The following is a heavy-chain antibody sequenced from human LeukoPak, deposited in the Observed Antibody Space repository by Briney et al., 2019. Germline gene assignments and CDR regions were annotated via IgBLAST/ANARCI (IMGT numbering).Heavy chain of an antibody. CDR2: INHSGST. CDR3: ARGIVPAAVAKTFDY. V-gene: IGHV4-34*01. Sequence: SETLSLTCAVYGGSFSGYYWSWIRQPPGKGLEWIGEINHSGSTNYNPSLKSRVTISVDTSKNQFPLKLSSVTAADTAVYYCARGIVPAAVAKTFDYWGQGTLVTVSS. D-gene: IGHD2-2*01. CDR1: GGSFSGYY. J-gene: IGHJ4*02.